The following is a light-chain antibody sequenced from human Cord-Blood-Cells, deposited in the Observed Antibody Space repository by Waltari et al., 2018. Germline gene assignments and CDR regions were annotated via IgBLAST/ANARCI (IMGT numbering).Light chain of an antibody. V-gene: IGLV3-1*01. CDR3: QAWDSSTAV. CDR2: HDS. J-gene: IGLJ2*01. CDR1: KLGDKY. Sequence: SYELTQPPSVSVSPGQTASITCSGDKLGDKYACWYQQKPGQSPVLVIYHDSKRRSGIPGRFSGSNSGNTATLTISGTQAMEEADYYCQAWDSSTAVFGGGTKLTVL.